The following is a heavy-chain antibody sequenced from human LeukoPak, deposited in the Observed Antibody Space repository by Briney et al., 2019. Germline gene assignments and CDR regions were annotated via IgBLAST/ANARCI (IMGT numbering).Heavy chain of an antibody. CDR1: GGSISSYY. J-gene: IGHJ4*02. D-gene: IGHD6-13*01. CDR2: IYYTGST. V-gene: IGHV4-59*01. Sequence: SETLSLTCTVSGGSISSYYWSWIRQPPGKGLEWIGYIYYTGSTNYNPSLKSRVTISVDTSKNQFSLRVRSVTAADTAIYYCARRSPLAAAGTFDYWGQGTLVTVSS. CDR3: ARRSPLAAAGTFDY.